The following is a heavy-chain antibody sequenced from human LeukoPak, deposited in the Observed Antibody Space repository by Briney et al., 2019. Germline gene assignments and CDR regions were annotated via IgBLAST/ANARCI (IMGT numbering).Heavy chain of an antibody. J-gene: IGHJ6*03. D-gene: IGHD6-13*01. CDR1: GGSFSDYY. Sequence: SETLSLTCAVYGGSFSDYYWSWIRQPPGKGLEWIGEINHSGSTNYNPSLKSRVTISVDTSKNQFSLKLSSVTAADTAVYYCARGLGAAAGTRGYYYYYYYMDVWGKGTTVTVSS. CDR3: ARGLGAAAGTRGYYYYYYYMDV. CDR2: INHSGST. V-gene: IGHV4-34*01.